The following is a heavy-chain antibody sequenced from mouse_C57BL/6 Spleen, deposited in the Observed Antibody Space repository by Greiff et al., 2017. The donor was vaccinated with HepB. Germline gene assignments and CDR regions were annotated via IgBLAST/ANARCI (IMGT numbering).Heavy chain of an antibody. V-gene: IGHV1-52*01. CDR1: GYTFTSYW. J-gene: IGHJ3*01. CDR3: ARDGYDEGFAY. Sequence: QVQLQQPGAELVRPGSSVKLSCKASGYTFTSYWMHWVKQRPIQGLEWIGNIDPSDSETHYNQKFKDKATLTVDKSSSTAYMQLSSLTSEDSAVYYCARDGYDEGFAYWGQGTLVTVSA. CDR2: IDPSDSET. D-gene: IGHD2-2*01.